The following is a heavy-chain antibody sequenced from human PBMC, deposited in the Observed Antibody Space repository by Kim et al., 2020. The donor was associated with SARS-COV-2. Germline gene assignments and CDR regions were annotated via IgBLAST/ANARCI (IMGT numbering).Heavy chain of an antibody. CDR3: VRGRVGVVPSPILGIGPYYEHHAMDV. Sequence: SETLSLTCAVYGGSFSGYQWTWIRQPPGKGLEWIGEINHSGSTNCNPSLKSRITISLDTSKNQFSLKLRSVTAADTAVYYCVRGRVGVVPSPILGIGPYYEHHAMDVWGHGTTVTVSS. CDR2: INHSGST. CDR1: GGSFSGYQ. V-gene: IGHV4-34*01. J-gene: IGHJ6*02. D-gene: IGHD2-2*02.